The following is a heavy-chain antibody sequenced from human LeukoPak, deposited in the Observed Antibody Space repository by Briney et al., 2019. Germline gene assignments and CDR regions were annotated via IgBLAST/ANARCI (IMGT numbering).Heavy chain of an antibody. Sequence: SETLSLTCTVSGGYIGSYYWSWIRQPAGKGLEWIGRIYTTESTNYNPSLKSRVTMSVGMSTNQLSLKLSSVTAADTAVYYCASSTTVVTLGYWGQGTLVTVSS. J-gene: IGHJ4*02. D-gene: IGHD4-23*01. CDR3: ASSTTVVTLGY. CDR1: GGYIGSYY. V-gene: IGHV4-4*07. CDR2: IYTTEST.